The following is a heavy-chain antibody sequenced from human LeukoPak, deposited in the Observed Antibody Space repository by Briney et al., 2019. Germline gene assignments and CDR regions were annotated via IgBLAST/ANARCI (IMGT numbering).Heavy chain of an antibody. CDR1: GYSIRSGYQ. D-gene: IGHD6-19*01. J-gene: IGHJ4*02. CDR2: INYSGRT. CDR3: AKGTSSGWYYFDY. V-gene: IGHV4-38-2*02. Sequence: SETLSLTCSVSGYSIRSGYQWGWIRQAPGKGLEWIGSINYSGRTYDNPSLKSRVTISIDTSKNQIFLKLRSTTAADTAVYYCAKGTSSGWYYFDYWGQGTLVTVSS.